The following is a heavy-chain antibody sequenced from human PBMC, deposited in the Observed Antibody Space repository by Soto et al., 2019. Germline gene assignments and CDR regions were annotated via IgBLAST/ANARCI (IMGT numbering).Heavy chain of an antibody. CDR1: GFTVSTNY. D-gene: IGHD1-26*01. CDR2: IYSGGST. V-gene: IGHV3-53*01. J-gene: IGHJ4*02. CDR3: ARDRGAYSGSSYFDF. Sequence: GGSLRLSCAASGFTVSTNYMSWVRQAPGKGLEWVSVIYSGGSTYYADSVKGRFTISRDISKNTLYLQMNSLRAEDTAVYYCARDRGAYSGSSYFDFWGQGTLVTVSS.